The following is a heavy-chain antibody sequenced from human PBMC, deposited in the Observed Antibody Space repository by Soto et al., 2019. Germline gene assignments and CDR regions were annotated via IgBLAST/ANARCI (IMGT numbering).Heavy chain of an antibody. Sequence: EVRLVEPGGGVVQPGASLILSCAASGVTVGNNYMSWVRQTPGKGLEWVSVTYSGGDTRYADSVKGRFTMSRDSTKNTVYLQMDSLRAEGTAVYFCARNVPVTALGYWGQGSLVTVSS. CDR1: GVTVGNNY. V-gene: IGHV3-66*01. CDR2: TYSGGDT. D-gene: IGHD4-17*01. J-gene: IGHJ4*02. CDR3: ARNVPVTALGY.